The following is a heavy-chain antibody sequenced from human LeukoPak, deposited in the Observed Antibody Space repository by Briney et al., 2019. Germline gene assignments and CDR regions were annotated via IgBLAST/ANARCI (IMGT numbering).Heavy chain of an antibody. CDR2: IYPGDSDT. Sequence: GESLKISCKGSGYTFTNYWIGWVRQMPGKGLEWMGIIYPGDSDTRYSPSFQGQVTISADKSISTAYLQWSSLKASDTAMYYCARHPHYYGSGSFIDYWGQGTLVTVSS. D-gene: IGHD3-10*01. V-gene: IGHV5-51*01. J-gene: IGHJ4*02. CDR3: ARHPHYYGSGSFIDY. CDR1: GYTFTNYW.